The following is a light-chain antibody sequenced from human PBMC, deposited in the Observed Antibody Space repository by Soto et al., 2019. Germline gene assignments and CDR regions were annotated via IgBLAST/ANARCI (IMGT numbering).Light chain of an antibody. CDR3: NSFAGSTPVV. CDR1: SIDVGGYNY. J-gene: IGLJ2*01. Sequence: QSALTQPPSASGSPGQSVTISCAGISIDVGGYNYVSWYQHHPGKAPKLMIYEVSKRPSGVSDRFSGSKSGNTAYLTVSGLQAEDEADYYCNSFAGSTPVVFGGGTKLTVL. V-gene: IGLV2-8*01. CDR2: EVS.